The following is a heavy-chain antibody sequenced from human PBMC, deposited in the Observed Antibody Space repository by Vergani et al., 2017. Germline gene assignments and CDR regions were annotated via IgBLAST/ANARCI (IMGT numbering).Heavy chain of an antibody. CDR1: GFALNRHA. Sequence: VQLVESGGGVVQPGTSLRLSCVVSGFALNRHAMYWVRQAPGKGLEWVGRTRNKANSYTTEYAASVKGRFTISRDDSKNSLYLQMNSLKTEDTAVYYCARGGFCGVPAARCPNDYWGQGTLVTVSS. D-gene: IGHD2-2*01. CDR3: ARGGFCGVPAARCPNDY. CDR2: TRNKANSYTT. V-gene: IGHV3-72*01. J-gene: IGHJ4*02.